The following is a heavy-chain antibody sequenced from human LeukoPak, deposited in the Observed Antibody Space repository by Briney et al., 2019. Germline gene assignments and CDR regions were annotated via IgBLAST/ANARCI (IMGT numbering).Heavy chain of an antibody. V-gene: IGHV3-23*01. CDR1: GFTFSDYY. Sequence: GGSLRLSCAASGFTFSDYYMSWVRQAPGKGLEWVSAIRDSGSSTHYADSVKGRFTTSRDNSKNTLFLQMNSLGAEDTAIYYCAKYGPQDSGSSHFDYWGQGALVTVSS. J-gene: IGHJ4*02. CDR2: IRDSGSST. CDR3: AKYGPQDSGSSHFDY. D-gene: IGHD1-26*01.